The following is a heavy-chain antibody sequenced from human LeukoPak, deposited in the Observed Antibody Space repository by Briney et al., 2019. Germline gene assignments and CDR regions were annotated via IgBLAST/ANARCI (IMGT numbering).Heavy chain of an antibody. CDR2: IYTSGST. J-gene: IGHJ2*01. D-gene: IGHD3-22*01. V-gene: IGHV4-61*02. CDR1: GGSISSGSYY. Sequence: SETLSLTCTVSGGSISSGSYYWSWIRQPAGKGLEWIGRIYTSGSTNYNPSLKSRVTISVDTSKNQFPLKLSSVTAVDTAVYYCAREKYYYDSSGYASEWYFDLWGRGTLVTVSS. CDR3: AREKYYYDSSGYASEWYFDL.